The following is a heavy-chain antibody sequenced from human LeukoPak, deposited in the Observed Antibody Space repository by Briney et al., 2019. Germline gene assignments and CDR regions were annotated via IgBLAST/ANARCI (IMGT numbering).Heavy chain of an antibody. CDR3: ARVSAFVGQPNG. D-gene: IGHD1-26*01. V-gene: IGHV4-59*01. Sequence: ESSETLSLTCTVSGASISSYYWSWIRKPPGKGLEWIGYIYYSGSTNYNPSLKSRVTISVDTSKNQFSLKLSSVTAADTAVYYCARVSAFVGQPNGWGQGTLVTVSS. CDR1: GASISSYY. CDR2: IYYSGST. J-gene: IGHJ4*02.